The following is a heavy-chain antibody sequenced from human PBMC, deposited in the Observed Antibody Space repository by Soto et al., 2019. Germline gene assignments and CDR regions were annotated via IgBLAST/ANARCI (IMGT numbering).Heavy chain of an antibody. D-gene: IGHD2-15*01. J-gene: IGHJ4*02. CDR2: NYYRGST. CDR3: TRHRVVVELFDY. V-gene: IGHV4-39*01. Sequence: QLQLPESGPGLVKPSETLSLTCTVSGGSISSSSYYWGWIRQPPGKGLEWIGSNYYRGSTFYNPSLRRRVTISVDTTKNQFSLKLTSVTAADTAVYYCTRHRVVVELFDYWGQGTLVTVSS. CDR1: GGSISSSSYY.